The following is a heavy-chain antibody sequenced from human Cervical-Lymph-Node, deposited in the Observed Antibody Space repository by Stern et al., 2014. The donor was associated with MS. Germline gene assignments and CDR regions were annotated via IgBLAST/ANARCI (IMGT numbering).Heavy chain of an antibody. CDR1: GFTFSDYG. V-gene: IGHV3-30*18. Sequence: VQLVESGGGVVQPGRSLRLSCAASGFTFSDYGMHWVRQAPGKGLEWVAGISYDGGHKYYAASVKGRFTISRDNSKNTLHLQMSSLRPDDTAVYYCAKDLSGSGFFPYWGQGTLVTVSS. CDR2: ISYDGGHK. D-gene: IGHD3-22*01. J-gene: IGHJ4*02. CDR3: AKDLSGSGFFPY.